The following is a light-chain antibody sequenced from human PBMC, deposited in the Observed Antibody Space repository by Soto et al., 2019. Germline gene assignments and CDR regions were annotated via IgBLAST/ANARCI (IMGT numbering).Light chain of an antibody. V-gene: IGKV1-27*01. J-gene: IGKJ4*01. CDR2: AAS. CDR3: LKDYSDPLT. Sequence: DIQMTQSPSSLSASVGDRVTITCRASQGISNYLAWYQQKPGKVPKLLIYAASTLQSGVPTRFSSSGSRTAFTFTFISLHPEDLSTYYCLKDYSDPLTFGGGTKVEIE. CDR1: QGISNY.